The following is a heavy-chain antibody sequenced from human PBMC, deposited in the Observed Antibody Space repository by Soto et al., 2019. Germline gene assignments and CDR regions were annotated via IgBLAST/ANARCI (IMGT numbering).Heavy chain of an antibody. V-gene: IGHV1-3*01. CDR1: GYTFTSYA. J-gene: IGHJ2*01. Sequence: GASVKVSCKASGYTFTSYAMHWVRQAPGQRLEWMGWINAGNGNTKYSQKFQGRVTTTRDTSASTAYMELSSLRSEDTAVNYCARGGSLYWYFDLWGRGTLVTVSS. D-gene: IGHD1-26*01. CDR3: ARGGSLYWYFDL. CDR2: INAGNGNT.